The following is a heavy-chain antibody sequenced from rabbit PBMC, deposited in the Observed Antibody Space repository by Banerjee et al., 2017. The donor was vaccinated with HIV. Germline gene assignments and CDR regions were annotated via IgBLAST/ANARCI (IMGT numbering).Heavy chain of an antibody. V-gene: IGHV1S47*01. D-gene: IGHD8-1*01. J-gene: IGHJ4*01. Sequence: EQLEESGGGLVKPEGSLTLTCKASGVSFSDRDVMCWVRQAPGKGLEWIACIYNGDGSTYYASWVNGRFTISRSTSLNTVTLQMTSLTAADTATYFCARDGAGGSYFALWGPGTLVTVS. CDR3: ARDGAGGSYFAL. CDR2: IYNGDGST. CDR1: GVSFSDRDV.